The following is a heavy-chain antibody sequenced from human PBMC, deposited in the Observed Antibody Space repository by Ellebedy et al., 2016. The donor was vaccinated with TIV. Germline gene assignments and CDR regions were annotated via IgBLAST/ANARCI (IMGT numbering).Heavy chain of an antibody. CDR2: INHSGST. Sequence: SETLSLXXAVYGGSFSGYYWSWIRQPPGKGLEWIGEINHSGSTNYNPSLKSRVTISVDTSKNQFSLKLSSVTAADTAVYYCARGPAGEWFLYYYYMDVWGKGTTVTVSS. CDR3: ARGPAGEWFLYYYYMDV. D-gene: IGHD3-3*01. J-gene: IGHJ6*03. CDR1: GGSFSGYY. V-gene: IGHV4-34*01.